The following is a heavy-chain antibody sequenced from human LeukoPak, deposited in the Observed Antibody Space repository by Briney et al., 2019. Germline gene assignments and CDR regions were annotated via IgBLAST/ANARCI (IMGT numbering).Heavy chain of an antibody. V-gene: IGHV4-59*08. Sequence: SETLSLTCTVSGGSIGSDYWTWIRQPPGKGLEYIGYIYYTGGTNYNPSLKSRVTISVDTSKNQFSLKLSSVTAADTAVYFCAKYGNSGWVIDNWGQGTLVTASS. D-gene: IGHD6-19*01. CDR1: GGSIGSDY. J-gene: IGHJ4*02. CDR3: AKYGNSGWVIDN. CDR2: IYYTGGT.